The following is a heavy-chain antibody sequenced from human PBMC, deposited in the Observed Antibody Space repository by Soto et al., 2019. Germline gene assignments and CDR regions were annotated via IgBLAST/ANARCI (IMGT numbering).Heavy chain of an antibody. CDR2: IYHSGST. D-gene: IGHD3-10*01. J-gene: IGHJ1*01. CDR3: ARGAPVFSQH. CDR1: GGSISSGGYS. V-gene: IGHV4-30-2*01. Sequence: SETLSLTCAVSGGSISSGGYSWSWIRQPPGKGLEWIGYIYHSGSTYYNPSLKSRVTISVDRSKNQFSLKLSSVTAADTAVYYCARGAPVFSQHWGQGTLVTVS.